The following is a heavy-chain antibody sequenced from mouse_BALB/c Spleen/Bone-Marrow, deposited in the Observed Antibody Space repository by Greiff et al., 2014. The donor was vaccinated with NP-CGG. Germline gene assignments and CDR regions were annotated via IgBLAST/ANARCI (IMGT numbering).Heavy chain of an antibody. Sequence: QLQQSGTVLARPGASVKMSCKASGYTFTSYWMHWVKQRPGQGLEWIGAIYPGNSDTSYNQKFKGKAKLTAVTSTSTAYMDLSSLTNEDSAVYYCTRGITTVVATRAMDYWGQGTSVTVSS. CDR3: TRGITTVVATRAMDY. CDR1: GYTFTSYW. J-gene: IGHJ4*01. CDR2: IYPGNSDT. V-gene: IGHV1-5*01. D-gene: IGHD1-1*01.